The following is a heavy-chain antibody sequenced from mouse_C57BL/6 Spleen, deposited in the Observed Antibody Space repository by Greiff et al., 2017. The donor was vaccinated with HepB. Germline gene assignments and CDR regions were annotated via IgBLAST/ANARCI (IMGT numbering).Heavy chain of an antibody. CDR1: GFNIKDDY. V-gene: IGHV14-4*01. CDR3: TTEDYYGSSGFAY. J-gene: IGHJ3*01. D-gene: IGHD1-1*01. CDR2: IDPENGDT. Sequence: EVQLQQSGAELVRPGASVKLSCTASGFNIKDDYMHWVKQRPEQGLEWIGWIDPENGDTEYASKFQGKATITADTSSNTAYLQLSSLTSEDTAVYYCTTEDYYGSSGFAYWGQWTLVTVSA.